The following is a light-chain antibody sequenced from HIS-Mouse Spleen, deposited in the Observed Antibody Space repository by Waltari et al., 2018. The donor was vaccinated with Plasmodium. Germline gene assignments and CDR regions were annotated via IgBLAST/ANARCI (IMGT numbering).Light chain of an antibody. V-gene: IGLV1-44*01. CDR3: AAWDDSRNGVV. J-gene: IGLJ2*01. CDR1: SSNIGSNT. Sequence: QSVLTQPPSASGTPGQRVTISCSGSSSNIGSNTVNWYQQLPGPAPKLLSYSNNQRPSGVPDRVSGSKSGTSASLAISGLQYEDEADYYCAAWDDSRNGVVFGGGTKLTVL. CDR2: SNN.